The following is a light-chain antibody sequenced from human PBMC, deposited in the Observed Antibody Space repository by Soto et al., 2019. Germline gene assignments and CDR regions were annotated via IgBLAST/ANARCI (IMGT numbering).Light chain of an antibody. J-gene: IGLJ1*01. V-gene: IGLV2-11*01. Sequence: QSVLTQPRSVSGSPGQSVTISCTGTSSDVGGYNYVSWYQQHPGKAPKLMIYDVSKRPSGVPHRFSGSKSGNTASLTISGLQAEDEADYYCCSYAGSYPYVFGTGTKVTV. CDR3: CSYAGSYPYV. CDR1: SSDVGGYNY. CDR2: DVS.